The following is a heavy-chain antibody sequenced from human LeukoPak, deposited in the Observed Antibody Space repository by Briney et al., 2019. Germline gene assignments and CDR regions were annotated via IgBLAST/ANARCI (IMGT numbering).Heavy chain of an antibody. CDR3: ARDRYYYDSSAYYGDY. D-gene: IGHD3-22*01. J-gene: IGHJ4*02. V-gene: IGHV3-30*02. CDR2: IRYDGSNK. CDR1: GFTFSSYA. Sequence: GGSLRPSCAASGFTFSSYAMHWVRQAPGKGLEWVAFIRYDGSNKYYADSVKGRFTISRDNAKNSLYLQMNSLRAEDTAVYYCARDRYYYDSSAYYGDYWGQGTLVTVSS.